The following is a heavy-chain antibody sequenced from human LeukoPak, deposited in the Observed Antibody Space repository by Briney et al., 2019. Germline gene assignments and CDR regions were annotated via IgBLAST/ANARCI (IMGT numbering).Heavy chain of an antibody. D-gene: IGHD4-17*01. V-gene: IGHV3-23*01. CDR1: GFTFNTYA. CDR2: ISENGEST. J-gene: IGHJ4*02. Sequence: PGGSLRLSCAASGFTFNTYAMSWVRHAPGKGLEWGSSISENGESTYYADSVKGRFTISRANSRNTLYLQMNSLRAEDTAVYYCASYFHYGDYASLWYWGQGTLVTVSS. CDR3: ASYFHYGDYASLWY.